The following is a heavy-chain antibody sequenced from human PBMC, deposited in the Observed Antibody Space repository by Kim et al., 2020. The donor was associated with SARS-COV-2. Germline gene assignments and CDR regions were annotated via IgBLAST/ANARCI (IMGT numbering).Heavy chain of an antibody. Sequence: GGSLRLSCTASGFTFGDYAMSWVRQAPGKGLEWEGFIRSKAYGGTTEYAASVKGRFTISRDDSKSIAYLQMNSLKTEDTAVYYCSSQIVVVVAATPELYDYWGQGTLVTVSS. CDR2: IRSKAYGGTT. V-gene: IGHV3-49*04. J-gene: IGHJ4*02. D-gene: IGHD2-15*01. CDR3: SSQIVVVVAATPELYDY. CDR1: GFTFGDYA.